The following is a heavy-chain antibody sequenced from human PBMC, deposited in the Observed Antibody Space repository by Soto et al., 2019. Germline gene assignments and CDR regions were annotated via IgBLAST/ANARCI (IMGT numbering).Heavy chain of an antibody. CDR1: GYTFTGYY. CDR2: INPNSGGT. V-gene: IGHV1-2*02. CDR3: ARDIVTGTTPHFDY. Sequence: ASVKVSCKASGYTFTGYYMHWVRQAPGQGLEWMGWINPNSGGTNYAQKFQGRVTMTRDTSISTAYMELSRLRSDDTAVYYCARDIVTGTTPHFDYWGQGTLVTVSS. D-gene: IGHD1-7*01. J-gene: IGHJ4*02.